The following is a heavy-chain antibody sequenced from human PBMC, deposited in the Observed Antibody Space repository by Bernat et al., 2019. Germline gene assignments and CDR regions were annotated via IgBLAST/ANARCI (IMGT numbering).Heavy chain of an antibody. D-gene: IGHD6-13*01. V-gene: IGHV3-21*01. CDR3: ARRLSSSWDY. CDR1: GFTFSSYS. CDR2: ISSSSSYI. J-gene: IGHJ4*02. Sequence: EVQLVESGGGLVKPGGSLRLSCAASGFTFSSYSMNWVRQAPGKGLEWVSSISSSSSYISYADSVKGRFTISRDNSKNSLYLQMNSLRAEDTAVYYCARRLSSSWDYWGQGTLVTVSS.